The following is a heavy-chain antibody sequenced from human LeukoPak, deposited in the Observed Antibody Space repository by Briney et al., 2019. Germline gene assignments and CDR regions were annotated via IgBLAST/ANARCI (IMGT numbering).Heavy chain of an antibody. CDR1: GFTFSSYA. CDR2: ISGSGGST. D-gene: IGHD3-16*01. V-gene: IGHV3-23*01. J-gene: IGHJ4*02. Sequence: GSLRLSCAASGFTFSSYAMSWVRQAPGKGLKWVSAISGSGGSTYYADSVKGRFTISRDNSKNTLYLQMNSLRAEDTAVYYRAKGSRFGGVILKFDYWGQGTLVTVSS. CDR3: AKGSRFGGVILKFDY.